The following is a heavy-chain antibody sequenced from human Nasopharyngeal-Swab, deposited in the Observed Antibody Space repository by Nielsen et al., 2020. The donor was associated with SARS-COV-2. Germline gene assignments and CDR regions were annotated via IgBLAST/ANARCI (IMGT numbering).Heavy chain of an antibody. V-gene: IGHV3-30-3*01. J-gene: IGHJ6*02. CDR1: GFTFSSYA. CDR2: ISYDGSNK. CDR3: AISFGESLMDV. D-gene: IGHD3-10*01. Sequence: GESLKISCAASGFTFSSYAMHWVRQAPGKGLEWVAVISYDGSNKYYADSVKGRFIISRDNSKNTLYLQMNSLRAEDTAVYYCAISFGESLMDVWGQGTTVTVSS.